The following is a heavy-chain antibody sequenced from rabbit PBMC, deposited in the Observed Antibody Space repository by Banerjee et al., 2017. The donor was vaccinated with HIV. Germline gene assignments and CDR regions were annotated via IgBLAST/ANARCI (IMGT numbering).Heavy chain of an antibody. V-gene: IGHV1S40*01. CDR2: IYAGSSGST. CDR1: GFSFSSSYY. J-gene: IGHJ4*01. Sequence: QSLEESGGDLVKPGASLTLTCTASGFSFSSSYYMCWVCQAPGKGLEWIACIYAGSSGSTYYASWAKGRFTISKTSSTTVTLQMTSLTAADTATYFCARARNAGYAGYGYAGDFNLWGPGTLVTVS. CDR3: ARARNAGYAGYGYAGDFNL. D-gene: IGHD6-1*01.